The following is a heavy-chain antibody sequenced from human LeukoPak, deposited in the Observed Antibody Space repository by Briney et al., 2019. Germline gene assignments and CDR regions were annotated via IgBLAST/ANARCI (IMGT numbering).Heavy chain of an antibody. CDR1: GGSISSSSYY. Sequence: ASETLSLTCTVSGGSISSSSYYWAWIRQPPGKGLEWIGSIYYSGNTYYKSSLKSRVTIAVDTSKNQFSLKLNSVTAADTAVYYCARDSTLSRVITATTTYHYFYYIDVWGKGTTVTISS. D-gene: IGHD3-22*01. CDR3: ARDSTLSRVITATTTYHYFYYIDV. CDR2: IYYSGNT. V-gene: IGHV4-39*07. J-gene: IGHJ6*03.